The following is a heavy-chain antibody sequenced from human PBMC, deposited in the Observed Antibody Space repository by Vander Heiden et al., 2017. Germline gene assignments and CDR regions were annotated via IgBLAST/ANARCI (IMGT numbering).Heavy chain of an antibody. J-gene: IGHJ5*02. CDR1: GGSFSGYY. CDR2: INHSGST. Sequence: QVQLQQWGAGLLKPSETLSLTCAVYGGSFSGYYWSWIRPPPGKGLEWIGEINHSGSTNYNPSLKSRVTISVDTSKNQFSLKLSSVTAADTAVYYCARGLIAAAGRYKNWFDPWGQGTLVTVSS. V-gene: IGHV4-34*01. CDR3: ARGLIAAAGRYKNWFDP. D-gene: IGHD6-13*01.